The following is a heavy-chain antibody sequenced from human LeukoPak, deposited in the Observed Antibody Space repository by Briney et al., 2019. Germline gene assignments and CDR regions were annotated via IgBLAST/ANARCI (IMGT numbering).Heavy chain of an antibody. CDR2: IHRDDRT. Sequence: GGSLRLSCAASGFTVSSSFIYWVRRAPGKGLEWVSFIHRDDRTYYADSVKGRFTMSRDSSKNTLYLQMNSLGADDTAVYYCAREVISTPSYFDYWGQGILVTVSS. CDR3: AREVISTPSYFDY. V-gene: IGHV3-53*01. CDR1: GFTVSSSF. D-gene: IGHD2-2*01. J-gene: IGHJ4*02.